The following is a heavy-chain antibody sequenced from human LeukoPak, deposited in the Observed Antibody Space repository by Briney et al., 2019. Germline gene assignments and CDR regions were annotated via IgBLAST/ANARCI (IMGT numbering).Heavy chain of an antibody. CDR1: GGSFSTYY. Sequence: SETLSLTCAVYGGSFSTYYWSWIRQPPGKGLEWIGEVTHSGRTNYNPPLRSRVTISVDMSKHQFSLKLISVTAADTAVYYCARGPRIVPANDGYYYMDVWGKGTTVTVSS. V-gene: IGHV4-34*01. J-gene: IGHJ6*03. CDR2: VTHSGRT. CDR3: ARGPRIVPANDGYYYMDV. D-gene: IGHD2-2*01.